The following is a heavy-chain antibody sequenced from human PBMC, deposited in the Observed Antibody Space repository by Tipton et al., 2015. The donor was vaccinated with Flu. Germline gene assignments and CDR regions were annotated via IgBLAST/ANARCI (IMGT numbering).Heavy chain of an antibody. CDR2: IKQDGSEK. V-gene: IGHV3-7*01. J-gene: IGHJ5*02. D-gene: IGHD2-2*01. Sequence: VQLVQSGGGLVQPGGSLRLSCAASGFTFSSYWMSWVRQAPGKGLEWVANIKQDGSEKYCVDSVKGRFTISRDNAKNSLYLQMNSLRAEDTAVYYCARDLIVVVPANNWFDPWGQGTLVTVSS. CDR1: GFTFSSYW. CDR3: ARDLIVVVPANNWFDP.